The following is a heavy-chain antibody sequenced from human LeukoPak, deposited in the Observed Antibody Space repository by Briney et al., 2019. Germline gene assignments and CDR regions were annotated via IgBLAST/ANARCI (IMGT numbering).Heavy chain of an antibody. CDR1: GGSISSSNW. J-gene: IGHJ4*02. CDR3: ARDSRD. V-gene: IGHV3-53*01. CDR2: IYSGGST. Sequence: PSETLSLTCAVSGGSISSSNWWSWVRQAPGKGLEWVSVIYSGGSTYYADSVKGRFTISRDNSKNTLYLQMNSLRAEDTAVYYCARDSRDWGQGTLVTVSS.